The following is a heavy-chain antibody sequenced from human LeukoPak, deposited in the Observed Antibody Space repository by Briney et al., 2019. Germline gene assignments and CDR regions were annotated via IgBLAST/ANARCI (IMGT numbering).Heavy chain of an antibody. Sequence: PGGSLRLSCAASGFAVSSKYMIWVRQAPGKGLEWISITYSADGTYYAASVKGRFIVSRDDSKNTMSLQMSNLRTEDTAVYYCARDNSGSIDYWGQGTLVTVSS. D-gene: IGHD3-22*01. CDR2: TYSADGT. V-gene: IGHV3-66*01. CDR1: GFAVSSKY. J-gene: IGHJ4*02. CDR3: ARDNSGSIDY.